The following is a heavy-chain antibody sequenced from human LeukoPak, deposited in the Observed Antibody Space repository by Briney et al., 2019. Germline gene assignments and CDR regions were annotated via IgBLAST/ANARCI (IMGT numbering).Heavy chain of an antibody. CDR1: GFTFSSYA. V-gene: IGHV3-30-3*01. J-gene: IGHJ4*02. Sequence: GGSLRLSCAASGFTFSSYAMHWVRQAPGKGLEWVAVISYDGSNKYYADSVKGRFTISGDNSKNTLYLQMNSLRAEDTAVYYCAGRGMATIPFDYWGQGTLVTVSS. CDR2: ISYDGSNK. CDR3: AGRGMATIPFDY. D-gene: IGHD5-24*01.